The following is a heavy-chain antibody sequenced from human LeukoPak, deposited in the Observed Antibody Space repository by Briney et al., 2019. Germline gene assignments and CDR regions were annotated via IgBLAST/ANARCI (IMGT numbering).Heavy chain of an antibody. J-gene: IGHJ5*02. CDR3: ARGYSSGWYGGFDP. CDR1: GYTFTSYD. D-gene: IGHD6-19*01. Sequence: ASVKVSCKDSGYTFTSYDISCVRQATGQGLEWMGWMNPNSGNTGYAQKFQGRVTMTRNTSLTTVYMELNSLRSEDTAVYYCARGYSSGWYGGFDPWGQGTLVTVSS. V-gene: IGHV1-8*01. CDR2: MNPNSGNT.